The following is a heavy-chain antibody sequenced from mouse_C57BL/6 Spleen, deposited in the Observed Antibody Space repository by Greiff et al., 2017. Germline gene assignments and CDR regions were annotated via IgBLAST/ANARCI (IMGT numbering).Heavy chain of an antibody. CDR3: ARGYDYGVDY. CDR2: ISDGGSYT. Sequence: EVHLVESGGGLVKPGGSLKLSCAASGFTFSSYAMSWVRQTPEKRLEWVATISDGGSYTYYPDNVKGRFTISRDNAKNNLYLQMSHLKSEDTAMYYCARGYDYGVDYWGQGTTLTVSS. CDR1: GFTFSSYA. V-gene: IGHV5-4*01. J-gene: IGHJ2*01. D-gene: IGHD2-4*01.